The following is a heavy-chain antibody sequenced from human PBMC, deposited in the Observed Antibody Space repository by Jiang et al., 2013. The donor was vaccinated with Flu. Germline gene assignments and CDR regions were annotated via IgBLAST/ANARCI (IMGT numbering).Heavy chain of an antibody. V-gene: IGHV4-39*07. CDR1: GGSITSNAFW. CDR2: SYYTGIT. Sequence: LLKPSETLSLTCTVSGGSITSNAFWWGWIRQPPGKGLEWIGASYYTGITYYSPSLKSRITISIDTSKNQFSLNLSSVTAADTAVYFCAAHYTSGWYFLDHWGQGTLV. CDR3: AAHYTSGWYFLDH. D-gene: IGHD6-19*01. J-gene: IGHJ4*02.